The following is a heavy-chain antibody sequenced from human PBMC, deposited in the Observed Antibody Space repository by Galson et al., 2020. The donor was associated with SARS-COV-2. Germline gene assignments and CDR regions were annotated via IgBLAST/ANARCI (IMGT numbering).Heavy chain of an antibody. CDR1: GGSISSYY. V-gene: IGHV4-59*13. Sequence: SETLSLTCTVSGGSISSYYWSWIRQPPGKGLEWIGYIYYSGSTNYNPSLKSRVTISVDTSKNQFSLKLSSVTAADTAVYYCARESRAVAGYFDYWGQGTLVTVSS. J-gene: IGHJ4*02. CDR2: IYYSGST. CDR3: ARESRAVAGYFDY. D-gene: IGHD6-19*01.